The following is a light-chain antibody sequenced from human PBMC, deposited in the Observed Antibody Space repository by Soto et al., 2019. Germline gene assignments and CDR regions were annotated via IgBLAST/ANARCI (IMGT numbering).Light chain of an antibody. V-gene: IGKV1-6*01. CDR3: LQDYTYPWT. J-gene: IGKJ1*01. CDR1: QGIRID. CDR2: AAS. Sequence: AIQMTQSPSSLCASVGDRVTITCRASQGIRIDLGWYQQKSGEAPKLLISAASSLQIGVPSRFSGGGSGTDFTLTISNLPPEDFATYYCLQDYTYPWTFGQGTKVEIK.